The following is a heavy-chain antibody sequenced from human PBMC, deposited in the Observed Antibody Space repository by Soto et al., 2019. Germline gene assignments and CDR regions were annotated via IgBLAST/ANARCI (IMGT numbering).Heavy chain of an antibody. J-gene: IGHJ6*02. D-gene: IGHD3-3*01. CDR1: GRSISSSSYY. CDR2: IYYSGST. Sequence: SDTLSLTCTVSGRSISSSSYYWGWLRQPPGKGLEWSGSIYYSGSTYYNLSLKSRVTISVDTPKNQFSLQLSSLTAADTAVYYCTGGYRKDDFWSGYSSEYYYYGIDVWGQGTTVTVSS. CDR3: TGGYRKDDFWSGYSSEYYYYGIDV. V-gene: IGHV4-39*01.